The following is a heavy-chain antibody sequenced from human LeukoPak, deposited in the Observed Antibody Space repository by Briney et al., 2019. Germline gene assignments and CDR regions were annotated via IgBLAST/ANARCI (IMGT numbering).Heavy chain of an antibody. CDR3: ARGPTTMTSPHFDY. Sequence: PGGSLRLSCAASGFTSTDYYMTWIRQAPGKGLEWVSYISRNGDTRYYADSVKGRFTISRDNAKNSLYLQMNSLRAEDTAVYYCARGPTTMTSPHFDYWGQGTLVTVSS. D-gene: IGHD4-17*01. CDR1: GFTSTDYY. J-gene: IGHJ4*02. CDR2: ISRNGDTR. V-gene: IGHV3-11*01.